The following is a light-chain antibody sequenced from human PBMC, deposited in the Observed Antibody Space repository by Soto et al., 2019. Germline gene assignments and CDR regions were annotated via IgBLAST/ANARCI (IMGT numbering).Light chain of an antibody. J-gene: IGLJ2*01. V-gene: IGLV4-69*01. CDR1: SGHSSYA. CDR3: QTWGTGIVV. Sequence: QSVLTQSPSASASLGASVKLTFTLRSGHSSYAIAWHQQQPEKGPRYLMKLSSDGIHSKGDGIPDRFSGNSSGAERYLTIYCLQSEDDADYYCQTWGTGIVVFGGGTELTVL. CDR2: LSSDGIH.